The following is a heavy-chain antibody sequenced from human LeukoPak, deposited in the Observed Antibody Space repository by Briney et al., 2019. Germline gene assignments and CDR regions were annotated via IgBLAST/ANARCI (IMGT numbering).Heavy chain of an antibody. V-gene: IGHV3-7*01. Sequence: GGSLRLSCAASGFTSTNYCMSWVRQAPGKGLEWVANIKQDGSEKYYVDSVKGRFTISRDNAKNSLYLQMNSLRAEDTAVYYCARVPFIVAAATRDYYYYGMDVWGQGTTVTVSS. D-gene: IGHD6-13*01. CDR2: IKQDGSEK. J-gene: IGHJ6*02. CDR3: ARVPFIVAAATRDYYYYGMDV. CDR1: GFTSTNYC.